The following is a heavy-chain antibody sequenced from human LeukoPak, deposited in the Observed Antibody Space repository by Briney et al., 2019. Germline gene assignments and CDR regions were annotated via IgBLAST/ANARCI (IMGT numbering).Heavy chain of an antibody. V-gene: IGHV1-18*04. CDR3: ARNSPRDVAGRQFLPGVLSLLSQCDNCFDP. CDR1: GYTFTNYG. Sequence: GASVKVSCKASGYTFTNYGISWVRQAPGQGLEWMGWINTYNGNTNYAQKFQGRVTMTTDTSTSTAYMELRSLRSADTAVHYCARNSPRDVAGRQFLPGVLSLLSQCDNCFDPWGQGTLVSVSS. J-gene: IGHJ5*02. D-gene: IGHD7-27*01. CDR2: INTYNGNT.